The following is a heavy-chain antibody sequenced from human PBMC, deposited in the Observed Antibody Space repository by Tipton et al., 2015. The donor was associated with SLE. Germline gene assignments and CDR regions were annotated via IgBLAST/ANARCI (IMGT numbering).Heavy chain of an antibody. Sequence: TLSLTCTVSGGSISSSSYYWGWIRLTPGKGLEWIGDIYYRGSPYYRESTTYNPSLESRATMSLDTPKNQFSLKLNSATAADTAVYYCAKADGVVGGQVPYWYFDLWGRGTLVSVSS. J-gene: IGHJ2*01. V-gene: IGHV4-61*05. CDR3: AKADGVVGGQVPYWYFDL. CDR2: IYYRGSPYYREST. CDR1: GGSISSSSYY. D-gene: IGHD1-26*01.